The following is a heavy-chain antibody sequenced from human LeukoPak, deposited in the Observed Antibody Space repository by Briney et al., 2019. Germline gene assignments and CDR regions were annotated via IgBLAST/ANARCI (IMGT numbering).Heavy chain of an antibody. Sequence: SETLSLTCTVSGGSISSYSWSWIRQPAGKGLEWIGRIYTSGSTNYNPSLKSRVTMSVDTSKNQFSLKLSSVPAADTAVYYCARGVTNWETLDAFDIWGQGTMVTVSS. D-gene: IGHD7-27*01. CDR2: IYTSGST. CDR1: GGSISSYS. CDR3: ARGVTNWETLDAFDI. V-gene: IGHV4-4*07. J-gene: IGHJ3*02.